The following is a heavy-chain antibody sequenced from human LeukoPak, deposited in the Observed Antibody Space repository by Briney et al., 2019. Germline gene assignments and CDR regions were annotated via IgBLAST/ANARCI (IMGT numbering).Heavy chain of an antibody. CDR1: GFTFSSYW. J-gene: IGHJ3*02. Sequence: GGSLRLSCAASGFTFSSYWMSWVRQAPGKGLEWVANIKQDGSEKYYVDSVKGRFTIPRDNAKNSLYLQMNSLRAEDTAAYYCATKKPYYYDSSGYYSWAFDIWGQGTMVTVSS. CDR2: IKQDGSEK. D-gene: IGHD3-22*01. V-gene: IGHV3-7*01. CDR3: ATKKPYYYDSSGYYSWAFDI.